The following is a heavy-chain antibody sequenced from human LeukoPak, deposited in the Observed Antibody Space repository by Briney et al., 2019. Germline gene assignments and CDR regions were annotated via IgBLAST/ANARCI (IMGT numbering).Heavy chain of an antibody. CDR3: ARSAGRYYYDSSGYFRF. V-gene: IGHV1-46*01. D-gene: IGHD3-22*01. Sequence: GASVKVSCKASGYTFTTYGINWVRQAPGQGLEWMGIINPSGGSTSYAQKFQGRVTMTRDTSTSTVYMELSSLRSEDTAVYYCARSAGRYYYDSSGYFRFWGQGTLVTVSS. J-gene: IGHJ4*02. CDR2: INPSGGST. CDR1: GYTFTTYG.